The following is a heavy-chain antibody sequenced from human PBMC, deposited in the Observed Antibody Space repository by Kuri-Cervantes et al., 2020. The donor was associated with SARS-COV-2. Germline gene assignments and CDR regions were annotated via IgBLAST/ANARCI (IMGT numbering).Heavy chain of an antibody. J-gene: IGHJ4*02. Sequence: LSLTCAASGFTFSSYAMHWVRQAPGKGLEWVAVISYDGSNKYYADSVKGRFTISRDNSKNTLYLQMNSLRAEDTAVYYCARDNSGSYHTIDYWGQGTLVTVSS. D-gene: IGHD1-26*01. CDR3: ARDNSGSYHTIDY. CDR2: ISYDGSNK. V-gene: IGHV3-30*04. CDR1: GFTFSSYA.